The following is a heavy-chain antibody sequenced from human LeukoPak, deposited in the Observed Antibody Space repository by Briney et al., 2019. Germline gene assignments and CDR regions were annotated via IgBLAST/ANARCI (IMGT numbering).Heavy chain of an antibody. CDR3: AAPGYSSGWTPLDY. J-gene: IGHJ4*02. CDR1: GFTFSGYS. CDR2: ISSSSTI. Sequence: PGGSLRLSCAASGFTFSGYSMNWVRQAPGKGLEWVSYISSSSTIYYADSVKGRFTISRDNAKNSLYLQMNSLRDEDTAVYYCAAPGYSSGWTPLDYWGLGTLVTVSS. V-gene: IGHV3-48*02. D-gene: IGHD6-19*01.